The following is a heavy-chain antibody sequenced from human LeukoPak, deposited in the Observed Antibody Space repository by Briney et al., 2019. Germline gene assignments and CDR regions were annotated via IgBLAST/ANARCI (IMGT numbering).Heavy chain of an antibody. J-gene: IGHJ6*02. D-gene: IGHD5-18*01. CDR3: ARGYSYGRYYYYGMDV. V-gene: IGHV1-18*01. CDR2: ISAYNGNT. CDR1: GYTFTSYG. Sequence: ASVKVSCKASGYTFTSYGISWVRQAPGQGLEWMGWISAYNGNTNYAQKLQGRVTMTTDTSTSTAYMELRSLRSDDTAVYYCARGYSYGRYYYYGMDVWGQGTTVTVSS.